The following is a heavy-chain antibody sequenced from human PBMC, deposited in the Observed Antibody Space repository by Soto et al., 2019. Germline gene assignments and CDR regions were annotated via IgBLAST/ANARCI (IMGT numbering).Heavy chain of an antibody. CDR3: AKMSQTCSSTSCSFDY. J-gene: IGHJ4*02. D-gene: IGHD2-2*01. CDR1: GFTFGNYA. Sequence: EVQLLESGGGLVQPGGSLGLSCAASGFTFGNYAMSWVRQAPGKGLGWVSTISYSAGTTYYADSVRARFTISRDNSKNTLYLQMNSLRAEDSALYYCAKMSQTCSSTSCSFDYWGQGTLVTVSS. V-gene: IGHV3-23*01. CDR2: ISYSAGTT.